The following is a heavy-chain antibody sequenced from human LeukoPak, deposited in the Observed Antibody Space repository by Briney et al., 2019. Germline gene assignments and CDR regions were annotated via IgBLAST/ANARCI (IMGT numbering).Heavy chain of an antibody. CDR3: ASQMYYYDFWSGYRTQDTLDY. V-gene: IGHV1-69*05. J-gene: IGHJ4*02. CDR1: GGTFISYA. D-gene: IGHD3-3*01. Sequence: SVKVSCKASGGTFISYAISWVRQAPGQGLEWMGGIIPIFGTANYAQKFQGRVTITTDESTSTAYMELSSLRSEDTAVYYCASQMYYYDFWSGYRTQDTLDYWGQGTLVTVSS. CDR2: IIPIFGTA.